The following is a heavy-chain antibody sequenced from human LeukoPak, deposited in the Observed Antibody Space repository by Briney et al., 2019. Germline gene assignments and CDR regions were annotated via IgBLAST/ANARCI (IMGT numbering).Heavy chain of an antibody. CDR1: GYTFTSYG. CDR2: ISAYNGNT. D-gene: IGHD1-26*01. V-gene: IGHV1-18*01. J-gene: IGHJ4*02. CDR3: ARLYRWELTGYVDY. Sequence: VASVKVSCKASGYTFTSYGISWVRQAPGQGLEWMGWISAYNGNTNYAQKLQGRVTMTTDTSTSTAYMELRSLRSDDTAVYYCARLYRWELTGYVDYWGQGTLVTVSS.